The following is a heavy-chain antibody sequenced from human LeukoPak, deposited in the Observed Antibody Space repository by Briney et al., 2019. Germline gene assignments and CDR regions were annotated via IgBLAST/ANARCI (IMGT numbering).Heavy chain of an antibody. Sequence: GGSLRLSCAASGFTFSSYGMHWVRQSPGKGLEWVAFIRYDGSNKYYADSVKGRFTISRDNSKNTLFLVMNSLRAEDTAAYYCAKDLVVAGMGFFDYWGQGTLVTVSS. CDR2: IRYDGSNK. CDR3: AKDLVVAGMGFFDY. D-gene: IGHD6-19*01. CDR1: GFTFSSYG. J-gene: IGHJ4*02. V-gene: IGHV3-30*02.